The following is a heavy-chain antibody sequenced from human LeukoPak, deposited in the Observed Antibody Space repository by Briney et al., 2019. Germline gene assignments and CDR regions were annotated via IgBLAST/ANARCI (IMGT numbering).Heavy chain of an antibody. V-gene: IGHV3-66*01. J-gene: IGHJ4*02. Sequence: GGSLRLSCAASGFTFSSYAMSWVRQAPGKGLEWVSVIYSGGSTYYADSVKGRFTISRDNSKNTLYLQMNSLRAEDTAVYYCASADSSDYYTSYWGQGTLVTVSS. CDR3: ASADSSDYYTSY. CDR1: GFTFSSYA. D-gene: IGHD3-22*01. CDR2: IYSGGST.